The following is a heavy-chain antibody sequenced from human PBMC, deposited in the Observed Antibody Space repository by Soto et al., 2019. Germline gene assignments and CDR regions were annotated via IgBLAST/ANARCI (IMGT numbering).Heavy chain of an antibody. CDR1: GFTFTNSA. Sequence: ASVKVSCXASGFTFTNSAIQWVRQARGQRLEWIGWIVVGSGRTDYAQKFQERLTITRDMSTTTAYMELSSLRLEDTAVYYCAAVQGGGTTFHFWGQGTLVTVSS. CDR2: IVVGSGRT. D-gene: IGHD1-7*01. V-gene: IGHV1-58*02. J-gene: IGHJ4*02. CDR3: AAVQGGGTTFHF.